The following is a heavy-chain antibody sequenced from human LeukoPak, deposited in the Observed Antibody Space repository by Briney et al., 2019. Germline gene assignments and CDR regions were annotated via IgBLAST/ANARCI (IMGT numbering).Heavy chain of an antibody. J-gene: IGHJ4*02. CDR3: AGARLVIDFDY. CDR2: IYHSGST. V-gene: IGHV4-30-2*01. CDR1: GGSISSGGYP. D-gene: IGHD3-9*01. Sequence: SETLSLTCAVSGGSISSGGYPWSWIRQPPGKGLEWIGYIYHSGSTYYNPSLKSRVTISVDRSKNQFSLKLSSVTAADTAVYYCAGARLVIDFDYWGQGTLVTVSS.